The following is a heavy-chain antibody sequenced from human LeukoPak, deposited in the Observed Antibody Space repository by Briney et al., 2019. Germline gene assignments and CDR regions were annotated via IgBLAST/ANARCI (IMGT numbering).Heavy chain of an antibody. CDR3: ARAPKSERWLQLGGPSRY. D-gene: IGHD5-24*01. CDR1: TYTFTGYY. CDR2: INPNSGGT. J-gene: IGHJ4*02. Sequence: GASVKVSCKASTYTFTGYYMHWVRQAPGQGLEWMGWINPNSGGTSYAQTFQGRVTMTRDTSITTFYMELSRLRSDDTAVYYCARAPKSERWLQLGGPSRYWGQGTLVTVSS. V-gene: IGHV1-2*02.